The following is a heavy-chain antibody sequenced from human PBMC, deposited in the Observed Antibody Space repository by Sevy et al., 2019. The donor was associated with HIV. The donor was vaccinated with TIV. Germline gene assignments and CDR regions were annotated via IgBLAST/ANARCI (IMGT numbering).Heavy chain of an antibody. Sequence: SETLSLTCTVSGGSTSSYYWSWIRQPPGKGLEWIGYIYYSGSTNYNPSLKSRVTISVDTSKNQFSLKLSSVTAADTAVYYCAREGLILTGPPAFDIWGQGTMVTVSS. J-gene: IGHJ3*02. CDR2: IYYSGST. V-gene: IGHV4-59*01. CDR1: GGSTSSYY. CDR3: AREGLILTGPPAFDI. D-gene: IGHD3-9*01.